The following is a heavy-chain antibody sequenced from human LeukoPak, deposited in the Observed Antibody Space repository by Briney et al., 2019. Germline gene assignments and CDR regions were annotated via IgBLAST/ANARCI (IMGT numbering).Heavy chain of an antibody. J-gene: IGHJ4*02. CDR2: IRYDGSNK. CDR1: GFTLSTNY. D-gene: IGHD2-2*02. V-gene: IGHV3-30*02. Sequence: GGSLRLSCAASGFTLSTNYMNWVRQAPGKGLEWVAFIRYDGSNKYYADSVKGRFTISRDNSKNTLYLQMNSLRAEDTAVYYCAKDRLPYCSSTSCYRGGLLDYWGQGTLVTVSS. CDR3: AKDRLPYCSSTSCYRGGLLDY.